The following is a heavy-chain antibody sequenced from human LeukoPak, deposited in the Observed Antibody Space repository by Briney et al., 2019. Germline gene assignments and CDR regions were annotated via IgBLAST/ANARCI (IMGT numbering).Heavy chain of an antibody. Sequence: ASVKVSCKASGYAFTSYGISWVRQAPGQGLEWMGWISAYNGNTNYAQKLQGRVTMTTDTSTSTAYMELRSLRSDDTAVYYCARGATDDGRYYYYGMDVWGQGTTVTVSS. V-gene: IGHV1-18*01. D-gene: IGHD4-17*01. CDR3: ARGATDDGRYYYYGMDV. CDR1: GYAFTSYG. CDR2: ISAYNGNT. J-gene: IGHJ6*02.